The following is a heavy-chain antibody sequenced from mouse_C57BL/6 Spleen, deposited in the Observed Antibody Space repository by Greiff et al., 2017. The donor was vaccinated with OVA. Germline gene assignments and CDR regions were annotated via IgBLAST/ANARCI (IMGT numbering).Heavy chain of an antibody. V-gene: IGHV1-4*01. D-gene: IGHD1-1*01. CDR3: AREGDGSRNFDD. J-gene: IGHJ2*01. Sequence: QVQLQQSGAELARPGASVKMSCKASGYTFTSYTMHWVKQRPGQGLEWIGYINPSSGYTKYNQKFKDKATLTADKSSSTAYMQLSSLTSEDSAVYYCAREGDGSRNFDDWGQGTTLTVAS. CDR1: GYTFTSYT. CDR2: INPSSGYT.